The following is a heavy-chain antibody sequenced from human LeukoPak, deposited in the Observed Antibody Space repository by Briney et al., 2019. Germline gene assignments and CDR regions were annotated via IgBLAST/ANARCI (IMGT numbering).Heavy chain of an antibody. V-gene: IGHV3-30-3*01. CDR2: ISYDGSNK. D-gene: IGHD6-19*01. CDR1: GFTFSSYA. CDR3: ASEEQWLVKGVFDY. J-gene: IGHJ4*02. Sequence: GGSLRLSCAASGFTFSSYAMHWVRQAPGKGLEWVAVISYDGSNKYYADSVKGRFTISRDNSKNTLYLQMNSLRAEDTAVYYCASEEQWLVKGVFDYWGQGTLVTVSS.